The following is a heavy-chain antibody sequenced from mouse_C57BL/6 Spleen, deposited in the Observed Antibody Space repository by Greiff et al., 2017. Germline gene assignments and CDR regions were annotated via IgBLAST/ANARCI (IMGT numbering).Heavy chain of an antibody. CDR1: GYTFTSYD. J-gene: IGHJ2*01. CDR2: IYPRDGST. V-gene: IGHV1-85*01. CDR3: ATLYYYGSSPFDY. D-gene: IGHD1-1*01. Sequence: QVQLQQSGPELVKPGASVKLSCKASGYTFTSYDINWVKQRPGQGLEWIGWIYPRDGSTKYNEKFKGKATLTVDTSSSTAYMEIHSLTSEDSAVYFCATLYYYGSSPFDYWGQGTTLTVSS.